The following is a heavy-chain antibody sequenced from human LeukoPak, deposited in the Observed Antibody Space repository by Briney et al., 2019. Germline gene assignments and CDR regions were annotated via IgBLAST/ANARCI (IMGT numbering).Heavy chain of an antibody. CDR2: ISAYNGNT. CDR1: GYTFTSYG. V-gene: IGHV1-18*01. CDR3: ARSPNFYGSGSYPNWFDP. Sequence: ASVKVSCKASGYTFTSYGISWVRQAPGQGLEWMGWISAYNGNTNYAQKLQGRVTMTTDTSTNTAYMELRSLRFDDTAVYYCARSPNFYGSGSYPNWFDPWGQGTLVTVSS. J-gene: IGHJ5*02. D-gene: IGHD3-10*01.